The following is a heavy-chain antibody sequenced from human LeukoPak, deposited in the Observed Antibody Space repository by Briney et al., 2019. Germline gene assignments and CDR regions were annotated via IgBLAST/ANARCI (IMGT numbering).Heavy chain of an antibody. J-gene: IGHJ5*02. CDR2: INPNSGGT. V-gene: IGHV1-2*02. D-gene: IGHD6-13*01. CDR3: ARVVGIAAAGQEVGWFDP. Sequence: ASVKVSCKASGYTFTGYYMHWVRQAPGQGLEWMGWINPNSGGTNYAQKFQGRVTMTRDTSISTAYMELSRLRSDDTAVYYCARVVGIAAAGQEVGWFDPWGQGTLVTVSS. CDR1: GYTFTGYY.